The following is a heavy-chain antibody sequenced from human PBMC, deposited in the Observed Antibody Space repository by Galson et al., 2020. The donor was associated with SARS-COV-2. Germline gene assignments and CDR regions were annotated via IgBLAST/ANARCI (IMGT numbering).Heavy chain of an antibody. CDR3: ARAPPLSCSGGSCYSGWFDP. CDR2: ISYDGSNK. V-gene: IGHV3-30*03. CDR1: GFTFSNYG. D-gene: IGHD2-15*01. Sequence: QAGGSLRLSCAASGFTFSNYGMHWVRQAPGKGLEWVAVISYDGSNKYYADSVKGRFTISRDNSKKTLYLQMNSLRAEDTAVYYCARAPPLSCSGGSCYSGWFDPWGQGTLVTVSS. J-gene: IGHJ5*02.